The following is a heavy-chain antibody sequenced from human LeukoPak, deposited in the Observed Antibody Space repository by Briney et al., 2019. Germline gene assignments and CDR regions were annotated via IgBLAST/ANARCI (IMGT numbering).Heavy chain of an antibody. CDR1: GYTFTGYY. Sequence: ASVKVSCKASGYTFTGYYMHWVRQAPGQGLEWMGWINPNSGSTNYAQKFQGWVTMTRDTSISTAYMELSRLRSDDPAVYYCARDQGSGNWFDPWGQGTLVTVSS. D-gene: IGHD3-10*01. CDR3: ARDQGSGNWFDP. J-gene: IGHJ5*02. CDR2: INPNSGST. V-gene: IGHV1-2*04.